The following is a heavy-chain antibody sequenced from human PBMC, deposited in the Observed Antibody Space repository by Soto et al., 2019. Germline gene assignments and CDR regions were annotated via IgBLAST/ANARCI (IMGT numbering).Heavy chain of an antibody. J-gene: IGHJ3*02. V-gene: IGHV3-21*01. D-gene: IGHD2-21*02. CDR2: ISSSSSYI. CDR1: GFTFSTYS. CDR3: ARDRGGDLKAFDI. Sequence: EVQLVESGGGLVKPGGDLRLSCAASGFTFSTYSMNWVRQAPGKGLEWVSSISSSSSYIYYADSVKGRFTISRDKAKKALYLKMNRVRAEDTAVDYCARDRGGDLKAFDIWGQGTMVTVSS.